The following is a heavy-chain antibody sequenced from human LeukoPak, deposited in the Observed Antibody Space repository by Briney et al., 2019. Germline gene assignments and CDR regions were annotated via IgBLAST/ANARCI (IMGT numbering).Heavy chain of an antibody. CDR1: GDSFSGYY. CDR2: INHRGTT. Sequence: SETLSLTCAVYGDSFSGYYWSWIRQPPGKGLEWIAEINHRGTTHYNPSLKSRVNISADTSKNLFSLNLDSVTAADTAVYYCARPRVAGLKTPPMDVWGKGTTVTVSS. D-gene: IGHD6-19*01. J-gene: IGHJ6*03. CDR3: ARPRVAGLKTPPMDV. V-gene: IGHV4-34*01.